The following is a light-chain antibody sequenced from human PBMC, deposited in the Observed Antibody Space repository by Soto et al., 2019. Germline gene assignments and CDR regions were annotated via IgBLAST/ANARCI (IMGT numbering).Light chain of an antibody. J-gene: IGLJ3*02. Sequence: QSVLTQPASVSGSPGQSITISCSGTSNDVGGYNYVSWYQQHPGKAPKLMIYEVSNRPSGVSNRFSGSKSGNTASLTISGLQAEDEADYYCISYTSGSPVLFGGGTQLTVL. V-gene: IGLV2-14*01. CDR3: ISYTSGSPVL. CDR1: SNDVGGYNY. CDR2: EVS.